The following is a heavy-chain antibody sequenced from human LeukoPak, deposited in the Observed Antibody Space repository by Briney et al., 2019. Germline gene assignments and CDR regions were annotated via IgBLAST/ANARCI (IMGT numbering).Heavy chain of an antibody. D-gene: IGHD2-15*01. V-gene: IGHV1-2*02. CDR1: GYTFSGYY. CDR3: ARGDCSGGSCYFQTEYFHH. CDR2: NNPNSGGT. J-gene: IGHJ1*01. Sequence: GASVKVSCKASGYTFSGYYMHWVRQAPGQGLEWMGWNNPNSGGTNYAQKFQGRVTMTRDTSISTAYMELSRLRSDDTAVYYCARGDCSGGSCYFQTEYFHHWGQGTLVTVSS.